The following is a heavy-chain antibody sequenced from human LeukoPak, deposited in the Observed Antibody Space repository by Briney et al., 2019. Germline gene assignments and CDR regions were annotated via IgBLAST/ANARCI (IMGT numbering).Heavy chain of an antibody. J-gene: IGHJ5*02. CDR1: GGSISSSGYY. CDR2: IYYSGST. D-gene: IGHD3-10*01. Sequence: KPSETLSLTCTVSGGSISSSGYYWGWIRQPPGKGLEWIGSIYYSGSTYYNPSLKSRVTISVDTSKNQFSLKLSSVTAADTAVYYSARLPMVRGVIINGNWFDPWGQGTLVTVSS. V-gene: IGHV4-39*01. CDR3: ARLPMVRGVIINGNWFDP.